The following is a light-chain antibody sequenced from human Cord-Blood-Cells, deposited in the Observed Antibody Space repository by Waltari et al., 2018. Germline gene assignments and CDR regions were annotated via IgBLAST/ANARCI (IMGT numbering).Light chain of an antibody. J-gene: IGLJ2*01. Sequence: QSALTQPASVSGSPGPSITIPWHGTSSHGGSYNLVSRYQQHPGKAPKLMIYEVSKRPSGVSNRFSGSKSGNTASLTISGLQAEDEADYYCCSYAGSSTSVVFGGGTKLTVL. CDR3: CSYAGSSTSVV. CDR1: SSHGGSYNL. V-gene: IGLV2-23*02. CDR2: EVS.